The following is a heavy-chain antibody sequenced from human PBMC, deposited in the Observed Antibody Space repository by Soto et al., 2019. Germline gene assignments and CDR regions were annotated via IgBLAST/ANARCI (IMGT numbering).Heavy chain of an antibody. V-gene: IGHV2-5*01. Sequence: GPPLLNPPPTLPLTCTFSGFSLSTPGVGVSLIRQPPGKALEWLALIYWHDDKRYSPSLKSRLTITKDTSKNQVVLTMTNMDPVDTATYYCAHRGGATVGLYYFDYWGQGALVTVSS. D-gene: IGHD3-16*01. CDR3: AHRGGATVGLYYFDY. CDR2: IYWHDDK. J-gene: IGHJ4*02. CDR1: GFSLSTPGVG.